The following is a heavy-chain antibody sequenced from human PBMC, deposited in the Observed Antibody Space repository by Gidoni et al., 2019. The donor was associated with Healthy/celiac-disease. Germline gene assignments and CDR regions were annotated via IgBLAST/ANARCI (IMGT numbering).Heavy chain of an antibody. Sequence: QVQLQESGPGLVKPSQTLSLTCTVSGGSISRGDYYWSWIRQPPGKGLEWIGYIYYSGSTYYNPPLKSRVTISVDTSKNQFSLKLSSVTAADTAVYYCASPRFTMVRGDGAFDIWGQGTMVTVSS. CDR3: ASPRFTMVRGDGAFDI. D-gene: IGHD3-10*01. CDR2: IYYSGST. J-gene: IGHJ3*02. CDR1: GGSISRGDYY. V-gene: IGHV4-30-4*01.